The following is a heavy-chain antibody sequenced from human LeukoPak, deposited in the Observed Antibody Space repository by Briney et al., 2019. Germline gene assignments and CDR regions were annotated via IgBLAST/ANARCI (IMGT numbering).Heavy chain of an antibody. J-gene: IGHJ4*02. V-gene: IGHV1-8*01. CDR3: ARGHGPGGTRWPNLDF. CDR1: AYTFTSSE. Sequence: ASVRVSCKTSAYTFTSSEINWVRQATGQGLEWMGWMDPNSGNTGYAQKFQGRVTMTRDTSINTAYMELSSLRSEDTAVYYCARGHGPGGTRWPNLDFWGQGTLITVSS. CDR2: MDPNSGNT. D-gene: IGHD2-15*01.